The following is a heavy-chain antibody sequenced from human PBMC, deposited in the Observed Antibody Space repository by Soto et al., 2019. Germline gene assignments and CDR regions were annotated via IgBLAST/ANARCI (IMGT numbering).Heavy chain of an antibody. J-gene: IGHJ6*01. CDR1: GFTFSGYG. V-gene: IGHV3-30*18. CDR2: MSIDGSNK. CDR3: AKCSSAVYYYYYGIDV. D-gene: IGHD6-25*01. Sequence: QVQLVESGGGVVKPGRSLRLSCVASGFTFSGYGMHWVRQAPGKGLEWVAVMSIDGSNKYYADSVKGRFTISRDNSKNMLYLHMKCLRDEDTAVDYCAKCSSAVYYYYYGIDVWGQGTTVTVSS.